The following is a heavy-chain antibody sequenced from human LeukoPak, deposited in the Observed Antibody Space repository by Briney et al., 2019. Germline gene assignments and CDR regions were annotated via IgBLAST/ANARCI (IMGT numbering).Heavy chain of an antibody. J-gene: IGHJ6*04. D-gene: IGHD4-17*01. CDR3: ASYEYDYGDYVGV. V-gene: IGHV4-39*07. CDR1: GGSISSSSYY. Sequence: PSETLSLTCTVSGGSISSSSYYWGWIRQPPGKGLEWIGSIYYSGSTYYNPSLKSRVTISVDTSKNQFSLKLSSVTAADTAVYYCASYEYDYGDYVGVWGKGTTVTVSS. CDR2: IYYSGST.